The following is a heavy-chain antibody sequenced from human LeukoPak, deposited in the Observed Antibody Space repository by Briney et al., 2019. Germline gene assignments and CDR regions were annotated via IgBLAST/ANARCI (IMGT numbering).Heavy chain of an antibody. Sequence: SGPTLVNPTQTLTLTCTFSGLSLSTSAVGVGWIRQPPGKALEWLALIYWDDDKRYSPSLKSRLTITKDTSKNQVVLTMTNMDPVDTATYYCARRYDSSGYYLSYYFDYWGQGTLVTVSS. J-gene: IGHJ4*02. CDR2: IYWDDDK. CDR3: ARRYDSSGYYLSYYFDY. D-gene: IGHD3-22*01. CDR1: GLSLSTSAVG. V-gene: IGHV2-5*02.